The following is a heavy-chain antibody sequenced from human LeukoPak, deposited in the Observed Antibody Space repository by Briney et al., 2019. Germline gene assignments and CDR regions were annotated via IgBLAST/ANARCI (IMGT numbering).Heavy chain of an antibody. CDR2: IYHSGST. Sequence: SGTLSLTCAVSGGSISSSNWWSWVRQPPGKGLEWIGEIYHSGSTKYNPSLKSRVTISVDTSKNQFSLKLSSVTAADTAVYYCARDSKIRQLYYFDYWGQGTLVTVSS. V-gene: IGHV4-4*02. CDR1: GGSISSSNW. J-gene: IGHJ4*02. D-gene: IGHD1-1*01. CDR3: ARDSKIRQLYYFDY.